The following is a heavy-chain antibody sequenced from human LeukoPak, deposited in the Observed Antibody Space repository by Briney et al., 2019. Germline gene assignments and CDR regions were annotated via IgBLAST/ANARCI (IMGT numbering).Heavy chain of an antibody. CDR2: IYYSGST. D-gene: IGHD3-3*01. V-gene: IGHV4-39*01. Sequence: SETLSLTCTVSGGSISSSSYYWGWIRQPPGKGLEWIGSIYYSGSTYYNPSLKSRVTISVDTSKNQFSLKLSSVTAADTAVYYCATSSDFWSGYYSYYFDYWGQGTLVTVSS. CDR3: ATSSDFWSGYYSYYFDY. CDR1: GGSISSSSYY. J-gene: IGHJ4*02.